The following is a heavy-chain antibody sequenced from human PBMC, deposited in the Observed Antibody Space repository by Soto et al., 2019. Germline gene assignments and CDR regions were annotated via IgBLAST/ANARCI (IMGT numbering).Heavy chain of an antibody. V-gene: IGHV4-31*03. J-gene: IGHJ4*02. CDR1: GGSISSGGYY. Sequence: PSETLYLTCTVSGGSISSGGYYWSWIRQHPGKGLEWIGYIYYSGSTYYNPSLKSRVTISVDTSKNQFSLKLSSVTAADTAVYYCARDNQQQLGPFDYWGQGTLVTVSS. D-gene: IGHD6-13*01. CDR2: IYYSGST. CDR3: ARDNQQQLGPFDY.